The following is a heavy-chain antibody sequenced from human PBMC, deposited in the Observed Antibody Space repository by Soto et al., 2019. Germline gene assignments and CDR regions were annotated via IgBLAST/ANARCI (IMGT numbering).Heavy chain of an antibody. V-gene: IGHV1-2*04. D-gene: IGHD5-12*01. CDR1: GYTFTSYG. CDR2: INPNSGGT. CDR3: ARAAATTDYFDF. J-gene: IGHJ4*02. Sequence: ASVKVSCKVSGYTFTSYGINWVRQAPGQGLEWMGWINPNSGGTNYAQKFQGWVTMTRDTSISTAYMELSRLRFDVTAVYYCARAAATTDYFDFWGQGTLVTVSS.